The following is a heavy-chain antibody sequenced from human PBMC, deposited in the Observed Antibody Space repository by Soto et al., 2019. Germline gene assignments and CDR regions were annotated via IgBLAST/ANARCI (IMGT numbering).Heavy chain of an antibody. V-gene: IGHV3-48*01. D-gene: IGHD6-19*01. CDR1: GFTFSSYN. J-gene: IGHJ4*02. Sequence: EVQLVESGGGLVQPGGSLRLSCAASGFTFSSYNMHWVRQAPGKGLEWISFITTSSATRHYADSVRGRFTISRDNAKNSLYLQMNSLRAEDTAVYYCARVPASSGWHYDYWCQGTLVTVSS. CDR2: ITTSSATR. CDR3: ARVPASSGWHYDY.